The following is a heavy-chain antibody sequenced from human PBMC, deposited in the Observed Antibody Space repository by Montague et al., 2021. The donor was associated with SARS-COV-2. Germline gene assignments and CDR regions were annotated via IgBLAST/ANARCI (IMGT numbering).Heavy chain of an antibody. Sequence: SLRLSCAASGFTVSSNYMSWVRQAPGKGLEWVSVIYSGGSTYYADSVKGRFTISRDNSKNTLYLQMNSLRAEDTAVYYCARDAGGNFPTSFDYWGQGTLVTVSP. V-gene: IGHV3-53*01. D-gene: IGHD4-23*01. CDR2: IYSGGST. J-gene: IGHJ4*02. CDR1: GFTVSSNY. CDR3: ARDAGGNFPTSFDY.